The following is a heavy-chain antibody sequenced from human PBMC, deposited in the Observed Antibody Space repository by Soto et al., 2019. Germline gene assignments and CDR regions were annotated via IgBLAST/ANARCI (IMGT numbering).Heavy chain of an antibody. D-gene: IGHD3-22*01. CDR3: ARGGRLKSWDY. Sequence: GGSLRLSCVASGFTFSSSSMSWVRLAPGKGLEWVSYISGSGTIAYYADSVKGRVTISRDNSKNSLYMQTNSLRADDTAVYYGARGGRLKSWDYWGQGTPVTVSS. CDR1: GFTFSSSS. J-gene: IGHJ4*02. V-gene: IGHV3-23*01. CDR2: ISGSGTIA.